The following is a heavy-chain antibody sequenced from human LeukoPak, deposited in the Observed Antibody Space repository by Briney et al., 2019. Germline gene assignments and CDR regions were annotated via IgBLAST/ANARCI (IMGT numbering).Heavy chain of an antibody. D-gene: IGHD3-10*01. CDR3: ASPITMVWGVRWYFDL. CDR2: IRSTANGYAT. Sequence: PGGSLRLSCAASGFTFSGSALHWVRQASGKGLEWVGRIRSTANGYATAYAASVKGRFTISRDNAKNSLYLQMNSLRAEDTAVYYCASPITMVWGVRWYFDLWGRGTLVTVSS. V-gene: IGHV3-73*01. CDR1: GFTFSGSA. J-gene: IGHJ2*01.